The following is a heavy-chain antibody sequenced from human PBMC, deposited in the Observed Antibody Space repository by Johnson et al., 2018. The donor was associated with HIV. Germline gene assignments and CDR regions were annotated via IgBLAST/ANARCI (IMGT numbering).Heavy chain of an antibody. CDR1: GFTFSSYW. V-gene: IGHV3-15*01. J-gene: IGHJ3*02. CDR2: IKSKTDGGTT. D-gene: IGHD1-26*01. CDR3: TTGPSSWDYLQGDAFDI. Sequence: VQLVESGGGLVQPGGSLRLSCAASGFTFSSYWMSWVRQAPGKGLEWVGRIKSKTDGGTTDYAAPVKGRFTISIDDSKYTLYLQMNSLKTEDTAVYYCTTGPSSWDYLQGDAFDIWGQGTMVTVSS.